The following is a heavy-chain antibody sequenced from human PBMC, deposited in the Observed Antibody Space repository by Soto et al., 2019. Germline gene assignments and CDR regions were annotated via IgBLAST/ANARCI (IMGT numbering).Heavy chain of an antibody. CDR3: ARDPSIAAAGTRGYYYYGMDV. CDR1: GFTFSSYE. CDR2: ISSSGSTI. D-gene: IGHD6-13*01. J-gene: IGHJ6*02. V-gene: IGHV3-48*03. Sequence: GGSLRLSCAASGFTFSSYEMNWGRQAPGKGLEWVSYISSSGSTIYYADSVKGRFTISRDNAKNSLYLQMNSLRAEDTAVYYCARDPSIAAAGTRGYYYYGMDVWGQGTTVTVS.